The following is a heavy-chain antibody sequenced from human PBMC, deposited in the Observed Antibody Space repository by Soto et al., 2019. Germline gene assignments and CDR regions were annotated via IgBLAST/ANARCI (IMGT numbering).Heavy chain of an antibody. D-gene: IGHD6-19*01. J-gene: IGHJ6*03. Sequence: QPGGSLRLSFAASGFTFSSYAMSWVRQAPGKGLEWVSAISGSGGSTYYADSVKGRFTISRDNSKNTLYLQMNSLRAEDTAVYYCAKGLKKGYSSGKVYYMDVWGKGTTVTVSS. V-gene: IGHV3-23*01. CDR3: AKGLKKGYSSGKVYYMDV. CDR1: GFTFSSYA. CDR2: ISGSGGST.